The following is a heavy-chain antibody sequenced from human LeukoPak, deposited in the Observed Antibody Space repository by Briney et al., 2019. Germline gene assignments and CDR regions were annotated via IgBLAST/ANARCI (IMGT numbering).Heavy chain of an antibody. CDR3: ARERGLGYCSGSTCYVRWFDP. Sequence: GGSLRLSCEASGFTFSGFSMNWVRQAPGKGLEWVSYIDSSSSTIYYADSVKGRFTISRDNAKKSLYLQMNSLRAEDTAVYYCARERGLGYCSGSTCYVRWFDPWGQGTPVTVSS. CDR2: IDSSSSTI. V-gene: IGHV3-48*04. CDR1: GFTFSGFS. D-gene: IGHD2-15*01. J-gene: IGHJ5*02.